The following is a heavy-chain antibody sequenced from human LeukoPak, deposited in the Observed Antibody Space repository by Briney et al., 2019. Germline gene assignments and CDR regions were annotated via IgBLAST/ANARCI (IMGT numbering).Heavy chain of an antibody. CDR3: ARVGRGFSFGYSDY. D-gene: IGHD5-18*01. CDR2: IWYDGSNK. CDR1: GFTFSSYG. J-gene: IGHJ4*02. V-gene: IGHV3-33*01. Sequence: GGSLRLSCAASGFTFSSYGMHWVRQAPGKGLEWVAVIWYDGSNKYYADSVKGRFTISRDNSKNTLYLQMNSLRAEDTAVYYCARVGRGFSFGYSDYWGQGTLVTVSS.